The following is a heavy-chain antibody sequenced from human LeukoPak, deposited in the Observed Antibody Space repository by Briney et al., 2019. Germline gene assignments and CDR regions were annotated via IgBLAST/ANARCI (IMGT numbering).Heavy chain of an antibody. D-gene: IGHD3-22*01. J-gene: IGHJ4*02. V-gene: IGHV3-30-3*01. CDR2: ISYDGTNE. Sequence: GTSLRLSCAAAGFTFSNYAMHWVRQAPGEGLEWVAVISYDGTNEYYADSVKGRFTISRDNSKNTLYLQMDSLRVEDTAVFYCARNRGATGYYWVDYWGQGTLVSVSS. CDR3: ARNRGATGYYWVDY. CDR1: GFTFSNYA.